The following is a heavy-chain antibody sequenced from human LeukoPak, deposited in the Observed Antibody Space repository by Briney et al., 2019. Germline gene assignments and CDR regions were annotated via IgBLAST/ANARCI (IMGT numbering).Heavy chain of an antibody. D-gene: IGHD4-11*01. V-gene: IGHV3-66*01. CDR3: VRGPMTTVTTGAFDI. J-gene: IGHJ3*02. CDR1: GFTVRSNY. Sequence: GGSLRLSCAASGFTVRSNYMSWVRQAPGKGLEWVSLIYGVSSTYYADSVRGRFTISRDNSKNTLYLQMNTLRVEDTAVYYCVRGPMTTVTTGAFDISGQGTMVTVSS. CDR2: IYGVSST.